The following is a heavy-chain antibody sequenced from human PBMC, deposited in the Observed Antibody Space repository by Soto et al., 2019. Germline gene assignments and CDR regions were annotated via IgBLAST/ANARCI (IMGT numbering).Heavy chain of an antibody. Sequence: GGSLRLSCAASGFTFSSYAMSWVRQAPGKGLEWVSAISGSGGSTYYADSVKGRFTISRDNSKNTLYLQMNSLRAEDTAVYYCAKDHSVLRFLEWFHDAFDIWGQGTMVTVSS. D-gene: IGHD3-3*01. CDR2: ISGSGGST. V-gene: IGHV3-23*01. J-gene: IGHJ3*02. CDR3: AKDHSVLRFLEWFHDAFDI. CDR1: GFTFSSYA.